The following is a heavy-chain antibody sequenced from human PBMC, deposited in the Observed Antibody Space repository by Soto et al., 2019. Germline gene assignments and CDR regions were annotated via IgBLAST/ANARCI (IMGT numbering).Heavy chain of an antibody. CDR3: ARHVLDRLYYFDY. V-gene: IGHV4-39*01. Sequence: PSETLSLTCTFSGCSISSSSYYWGWIRQPPGKGLEWIGSIYYSGSTYYNPSLKSRVTISVDTSKNQFSLKLSSVTAADTAVYYCARHVLDRLYYFDYWGQGTLVTVSS. D-gene: IGHD1-1*01. CDR1: GCSISSSSYY. CDR2: IYYSGST. J-gene: IGHJ4*02.